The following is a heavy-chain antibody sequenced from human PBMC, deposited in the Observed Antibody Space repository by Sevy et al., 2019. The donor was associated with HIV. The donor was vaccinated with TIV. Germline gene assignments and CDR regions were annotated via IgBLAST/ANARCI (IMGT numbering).Heavy chain of an antibody. CDR2: ISYDGSDK. CDR1: GFALSNYYA. J-gene: IGHJ6*02. Sequence: GGSLRLSCAASGFALSNYYAMHWVRQAPGKGLEWVALISYDGSDKYYADSVKGRFTISRDNFKNTLYLQMNSLTTEDTAVYYSARPRANYVDHYFFYPIDVWGQGTTVTVSS. CDR3: ARPRANYVDHYFFYPIDV. V-gene: IGHV3-30-3*01. D-gene: IGHD4-17*01.